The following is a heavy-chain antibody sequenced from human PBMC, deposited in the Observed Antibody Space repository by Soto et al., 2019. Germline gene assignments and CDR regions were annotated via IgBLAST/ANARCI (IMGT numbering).Heavy chain of an antibody. CDR3: ARVLVFYGGFDP. CDR2: ISSSGSTI. CDR1: GFPFTYYY. J-gene: IGHJ5*02. V-gene: IGHV3-11*01. D-gene: IGHD2-21*02. Sequence: GGSLILSCAASGFPFTYYYMSWIRQAPGKGLEWVSYISSSGSTIYYADSVKGRFTISRDNAKNSLYLQMNSLRAEDTAVYYCARVLVFYGGFDPWGQGTLVTVSS.